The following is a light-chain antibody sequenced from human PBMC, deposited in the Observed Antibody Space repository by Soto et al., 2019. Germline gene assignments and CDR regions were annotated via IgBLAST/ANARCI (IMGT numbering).Light chain of an antibody. CDR3: KVGDSVGVQVV. Sequence: SYELTQPPSVSVAPGQTARITCGENNIGRKSVHWYQQKSGQAPALVLYADSDRPSGIPERFSGSNSGDTATLTISRVESGDGADYFFKVGDSVGVQVVFGGGPTPTVL. J-gene: IGLJ2*01. V-gene: IGLV3-21*02. CDR1: NIGRKS. CDR2: ADS.